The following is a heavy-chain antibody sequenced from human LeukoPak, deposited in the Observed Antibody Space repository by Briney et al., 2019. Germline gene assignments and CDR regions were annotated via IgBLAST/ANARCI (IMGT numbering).Heavy chain of an antibody. D-gene: IGHD3-10*01. CDR1: GYSFTSYW. V-gene: IGHV5-51*01. CDR3: ARQISMVRGVIDFQH. J-gene: IGHJ1*01. Sequence: GESLKISCKGSGYSFTSYWIGWVRQMPGKGLEWMGIIYPGDSDTRYSPSFQGQVTISADKSISTAYLQWSSLKASDTAMYYCARQISMVRGVIDFQHWGQGTLVTVSP. CDR2: IYPGDSDT.